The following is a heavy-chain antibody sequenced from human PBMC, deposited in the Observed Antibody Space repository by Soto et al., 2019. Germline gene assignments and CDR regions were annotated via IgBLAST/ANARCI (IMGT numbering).Heavy chain of an antibody. CDR1: GYTFSSYGSTYG. CDR3: ARYCSGGSCYHNWFDP. CDR2: ISSYNGNT. Sequence: QVQLVQSGAEVKNPGASVKVSCKSSGYTFSSYGSTYGISWVRQAPGQGLQWMGWISSYNGNTNYAQKFQGRVTMTTKTSTSTAYMELRSLRSDDTAVYYCARYCSGGSCYHNWFDPWGQGTLVTVSS. V-gene: IGHV1-18*01. J-gene: IGHJ5*02. D-gene: IGHD2-15*01.